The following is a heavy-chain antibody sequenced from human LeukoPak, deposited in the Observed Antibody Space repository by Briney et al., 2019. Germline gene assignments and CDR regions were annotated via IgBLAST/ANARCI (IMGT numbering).Heavy chain of an antibody. CDR3: ARSVGKQQLVPRDYYYYMDV. Sequence: ASVKVSCKASGYTFTSYGISWVRQAPGQGLEWMGWISAYNGNTNCAQKLQGRVTMTTDTSTSTAYMELRSLRSDDTAVYYCARSVGKQQLVPRDYYYYMDVWGKGTTVTVSS. CDR1: GYTFTSYG. CDR2: ISAYNGNT. J-gene: IGHJ6*03. D-gene: IGHD6-13*01. V-gene: IGHV1-18*01.